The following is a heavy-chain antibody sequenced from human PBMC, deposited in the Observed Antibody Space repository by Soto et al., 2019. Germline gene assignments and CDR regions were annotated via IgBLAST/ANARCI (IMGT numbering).Heavy chain of an antibody. D-gene: IGHD3-10*01. CDR3: ARGWGYYYGSGSYFVPPLDYYYYMDV. V-gene: IGHV1-3*01. J-gene: IGHJ6*03. CDR2: INAGNGNT. CDR1: GYTFTSYA. Sequence: QVQLVQSGAEVKKPGASVKVSCKASGYTFTSYAMHWVRQAPGQRLEWMGWINAGNGNTKYSQKFQGRVTITRDTSASTAYMELSSLRSEDTAVYYCARGWGYYYGSGSYFVPPLDYYYYMDVWGKGTTVTVSS.